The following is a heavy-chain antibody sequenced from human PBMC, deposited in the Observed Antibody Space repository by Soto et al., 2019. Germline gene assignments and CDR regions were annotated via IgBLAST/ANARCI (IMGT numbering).Heavy chain of an antibody. CDR2: IYYSGST. CDR1: GGSISSSSYY. CDR3: ARRDYSNSPPDY. V-gene: IGHV4-39*01. D-gene: IGHD4-4*01. Sequence: SETLSLTCPVSGGSISSSSYYWGWIRQPPGKGLEWIGSIYYSGSTYYNPSLKSRVTISVDTSKNQFSLKLSSVTAADTAVYYCARRDYSNSPPDYWGQGTLVTVSS. J-gene: IGHJ4*02.